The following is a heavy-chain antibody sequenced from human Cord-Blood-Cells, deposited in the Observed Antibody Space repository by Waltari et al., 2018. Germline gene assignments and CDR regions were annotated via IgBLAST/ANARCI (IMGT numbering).Heavy chain of an antibody. CDR2: SIPIFGTA. CDR1: GGTCSIYA. V-gene: IGHV1-69*06. CDR3: ARVQTGAYDAFDI. D-gene: IGHD1-1*01. Sequence: QVQLVQSGAEVKKPGSSVKVSCKASGGTCSIYAISWVRQAPGQGLEWMGGSIPIFGTANYAQKCRGRVTITADKSTSTAYMELSSLRAEDTAVYYCARVQTGAYDAFDIWGQGTMVTVSS. J-gene: IGHJ3*02.